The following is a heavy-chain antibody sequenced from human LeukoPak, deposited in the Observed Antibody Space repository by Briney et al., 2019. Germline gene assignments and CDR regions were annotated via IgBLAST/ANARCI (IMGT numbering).Heavy chain of an antibody. V-gene: IGHV1-2*02. J-gene: IGHJ4*02. CDR2: INPNSGGT. CDR3: ARSSVWDTAMGQFDY. CDR1: GYTFTGYY. D-gene: IGHD5-18*01. Sequence: VASVTVSCKASGYTFTGYYMHWVRQAPGQGLEWMGWINPNSGGTNYAQTFQGRVTMTRDTSISTAYMELSRLRSDDTAVYYCARSSVWDTAMGQFDYWGQGTLVTVSS.